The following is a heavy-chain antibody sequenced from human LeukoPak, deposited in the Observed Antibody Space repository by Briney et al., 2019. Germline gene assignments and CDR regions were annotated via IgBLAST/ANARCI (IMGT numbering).Heavy chain of an antibody. CDR1: GFTFSSYA. CDR3: AKNSGSYLQRYYFDY. D-gene: IGHD1-26*01. CDR2: ISGSGGST. Sequence: GGSLRLSCAASGFTFSSYAMSWVRQAPGKGLEWVSAISGSGGSTYYADSVKGRFTISRDNSKITLYLQMNSLRAEDTAVYYCAKNSGSYLQRYYFDYWGQGTLVTVSS. J-gene: IGHJ4*02. V-gene: IGHV3-23*01.